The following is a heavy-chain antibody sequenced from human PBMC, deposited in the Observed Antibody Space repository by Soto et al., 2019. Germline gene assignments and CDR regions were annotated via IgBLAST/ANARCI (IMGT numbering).Heavy chain of an antibody. CDR2: ISGSGGYT. J-gene: IGHJ4*02. CDR3: ASHRGDSSGDSLYF. CDR1: GFTFSSYD. Sequence: EVQLLESGGGLVQTGGSLRLSCADSGFTFSSYDMSWVRQAPGKGLEWVSAISGSGGYTFYADSVKGRVTISRDNSKSTLYLQMNSLRADDTAVYYCASHRGDSSGDSLYFWGQGTLVSVSS. D-gene: IGHD3-22*01. V-gene: IGHV3-23*01.